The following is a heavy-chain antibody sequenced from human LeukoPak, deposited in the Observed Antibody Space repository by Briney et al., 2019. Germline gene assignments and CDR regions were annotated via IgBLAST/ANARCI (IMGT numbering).Heavy chain of an antibody. J-gene: IGHJ5*02. CDR1: GGSISSYY. V-gene: IGHV4-59*01. Sequence: SETLSLTCTVSGGSISSYYWSWSRQPPGKGLEWIGYIYSSGSTNYNPSLKSRVTISVDTSKNQFSPKLSSVTAADTAVYYCARGHSYGYGWFDPWGQGTLVTVSS. CDR3: ARGHSYGYGWFDP. D-gene: IGHD5-18*01. CDR2: IYSSGST.